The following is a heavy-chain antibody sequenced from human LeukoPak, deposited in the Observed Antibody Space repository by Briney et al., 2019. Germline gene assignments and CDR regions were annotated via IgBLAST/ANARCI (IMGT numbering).Heavy chain of an antibody. Sequence: PGGSLRLSCAASGFTFDDYAMHWVRQAPGKGLEWVSGISWNSGSIGYADSVKGRFTISRDNAKNSLYLQMNSLRAEDTALYYCAKPTNTFGGPIGAFDIWGQGTMVTVSS. CDR2: ISWNSGSI. V-gene: IGHV3-9*01. CDR1: GFTFDDYA. J-gene: IGHJ3*02. CDR3: AKPTNTFGGPIGAFDI. D-gene: IGHD3-16*01.